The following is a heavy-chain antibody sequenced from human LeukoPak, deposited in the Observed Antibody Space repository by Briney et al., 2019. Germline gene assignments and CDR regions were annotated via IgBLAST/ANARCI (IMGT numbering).Heavy chain of an antibody. J-gene: IGHJ5*02. Sequence: ASVKVSCKASGYTFTGYYMHWVRQAPGQGLEWMGWINPNSGGTNYAQKFQGRVTMTRDTSISTAYMELSRLRSDDTAVYYCARGTALTTRKVQPNWFDPWGQGTLVTVSS. D-gene: IGHD4/OR15-4a*01. CDR3: ARGTALTTRKVQPNWFDP. CDR2: INPNSGGT. V-gene: IGHV1-2*02. CDR1: GYTFTGYY.